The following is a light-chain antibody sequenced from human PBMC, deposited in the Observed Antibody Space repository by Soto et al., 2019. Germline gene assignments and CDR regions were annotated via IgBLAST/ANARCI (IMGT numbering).Light chain of an antibody. Sequence: EIVLTQSPVTLSLSPGERATLSCRASQSVSSRYFAWYQQKPGQAPRLLIYAASSRAAGIPDRFSGSGSGTDFSLTINRLEPEDSAVYYCHQYASSRTFGPGTKVE. CDR1: QSVSSRY. V-gene: IGKV3-20*01. CDR3: HQYASSRT. CDR2: AAS. J-gene: IGKJ1*01.